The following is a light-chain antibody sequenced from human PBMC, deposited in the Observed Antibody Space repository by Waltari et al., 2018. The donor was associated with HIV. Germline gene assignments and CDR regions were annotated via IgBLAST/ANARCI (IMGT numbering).Light chain of an antibody. CDR2: AVT. V-gene: IGLV2-23*02. CDR1: SSDVASYNL. J-gene: IGLJ1*01. CDR3: CSYAGTSTYV. Sequence: QSALTQPASVSGSPGQSITISCTGTSSDVASYNLVSWYQHHPGKAPKVMIYAVTKRPSGVSDRFSGSKSGNTASLTISGLQAEDEADYYCCSYAGTSTYVFGTGTKVTGL.